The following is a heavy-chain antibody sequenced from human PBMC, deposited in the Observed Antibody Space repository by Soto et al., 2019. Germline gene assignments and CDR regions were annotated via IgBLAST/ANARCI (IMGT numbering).Heavy chain of an antibody. CDR2: IYHSGST. V-gene: IGHV4-30-2*01. Sequence: SETLSLTCAVSGGSISGGGYSWSWIRQPPGKGLEWIGYIYHSGSTYYNPSLKSRVTISVDRSKNQFSLKLSSVTAADTAVYHCARGNYDILTGTHYFDYWGQGTLVTVSS. J-gene: IGHJ4*02. CDR3: ARGNYDILTGTHYFDY. D-gene: IGHD3-9*01. CDR1: GGSISGGGYS.